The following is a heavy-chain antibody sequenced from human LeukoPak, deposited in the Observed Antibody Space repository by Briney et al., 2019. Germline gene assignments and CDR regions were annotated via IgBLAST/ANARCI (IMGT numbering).Heavy chain of an antibody. Sequence: PSETLSLTCTVSGGSISSYYWSWIRQPPGKGLEWIGYIYYSGSTNYNPSLKSRVTISVDTSKNQFSLKLSSVTAADTAVYYCARDKPNSGRGYYYYYYMDVWGKGTTVTVSS. CDR1: GGSISSYY. J-gene: IGHJ6*03. CDR3: ARDKPNSGRGYYYYYYMDV. V-gene: IGHV4-59*01. D-gene: IGHD1-26*01. CDR2: IYYSGST.